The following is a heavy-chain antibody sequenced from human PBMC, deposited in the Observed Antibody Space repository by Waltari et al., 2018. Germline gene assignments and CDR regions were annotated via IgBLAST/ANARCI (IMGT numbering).Heavy chain of an antibody. CDR3: TRHDSGGWYYFDY. V-gene: IGHV3-73*01. J-gene: IGHJ4*02. CDR1: GFIFSDSA. CDR2: IRSKGNNYAT. Sequence: EVQLVESGGGLVQPGGSLKLSCAASGFIFSDSAMPCVRQAPGKGLEWVGRIRSKGNNYATSYAASVKGRFTISRDDSKNTAYLQMRSLKTEDTAVYYCTRHDSGGWYYFDYWGQGTLVTASS. D-gene: IGHD3-22*01.